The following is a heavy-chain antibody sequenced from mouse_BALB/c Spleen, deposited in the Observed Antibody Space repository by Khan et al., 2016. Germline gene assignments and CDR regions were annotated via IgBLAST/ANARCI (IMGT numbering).Heavy chain of an antibody. J-gene: IGHJ3*01. Sequence: EVQLVETGPSLAKPSQTLSLTCSVTGDSITSGHWNWIRKFPGNKFDFMGYISHSGDSYYNPSLKSRISITRDTSKNQYYLQLTSVTTEDTATYYCATWDYYGSAFAYWGQGTLVTVSA. CDR3: ATWDYYGSAFAY. CDR2: ISHSGDS. D-gene: IGHD1-2*01. V-gene: IGHV3-8*02. CDR1: GDSITSGH.